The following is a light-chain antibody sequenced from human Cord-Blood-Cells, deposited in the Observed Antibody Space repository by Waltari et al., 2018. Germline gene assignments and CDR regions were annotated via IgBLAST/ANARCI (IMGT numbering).Light chain of an antibody. J-gene: IGLJ3*02. CDR2: SNN. CDR3: AAWDDSLNGWV. Sequence: QSVLTQPPSASETPGQRVTISCSGSSPNIGSNTVNWYQQLPGTAPKLLIYSNNQRPSGVPDRFSGSKSGTSASLAISGLQSEDEADYYCAAWDDSLNGWVFGGGTKLTVL. V-gene: IGLV1-44*01. CDR1: SPNIGSNT.